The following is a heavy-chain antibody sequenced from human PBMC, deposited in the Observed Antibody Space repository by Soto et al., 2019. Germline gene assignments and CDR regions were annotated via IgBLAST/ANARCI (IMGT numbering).Heavy chain of an antibody. CDR1: GFTFSSYW. J-gene: IGHJ6*02. D-gene: IGHD2-15*01. V-gene: IGHV3-74*01. CDR3: ARAGNLGVAARVYYYYYGMDV. Sequence: GGSLRLSCAASGFTFSSYWMHWVRQAPGKGLVWVSRINSDGSSTSYADSVKGRFTISRDNAKNTLYLQMNSLRAEDTAVYYCARAGNLGVAARVYYYYYGMDVWGQGTTVTVSS. CDR2: INSDGSST.